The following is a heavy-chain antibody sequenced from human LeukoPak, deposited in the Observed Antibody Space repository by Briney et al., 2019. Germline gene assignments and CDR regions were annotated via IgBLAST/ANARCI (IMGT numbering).Heavy chain of an antibody. Sequence: GGSLRLSCAASGFTFSNYWMTWVRQAPGRGLEWVADIKQDGSEKLYVNSVRGRFTISRDNAEMSLFLQMDSLRAEDTAVYYCARDNGVVHGVYYMDVWGKGTTVTVS. CDR1: GFTFSNYW. V-gene: IGHV3-7*01. CDR3: ARDNGVVHGVYYMDV. J-gene: IGHJ6*03. CDR2: IKQDGSEK. D-gene: IGHD3-3*01.